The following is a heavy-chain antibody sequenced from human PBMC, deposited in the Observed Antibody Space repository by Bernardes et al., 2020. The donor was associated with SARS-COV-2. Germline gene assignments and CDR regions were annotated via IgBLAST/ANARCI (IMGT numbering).Heavy chain of an antibody. V-gene: IGHV3-53*01. CDR3: ARDSLRYDFWSGYCQSYGMDV. J-gene: IGHJ6*02. D-gene: IGHD3-3*01. CDR2: IYSGGST. CDR1: GFTVSSNY. Sequence: GGSLRLSCAASGFTVSSNYMSWVRQAPGKGLEWVSAIYSGGSTDYADSAKGRFTIYRDNSKNTLYLQMHSLRAEDTAIYYCARDSLRYDFWSGYCQSYGMDVWGQGTTVTVSS.